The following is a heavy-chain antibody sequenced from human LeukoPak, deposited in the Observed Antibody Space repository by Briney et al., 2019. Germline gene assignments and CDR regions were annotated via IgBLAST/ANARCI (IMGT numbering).Heavy chain of an antibody. V-gene: IGHV3-21*01. J-gene: IGHJ4*02. D-gene: IGHD3-10*01. Sequence: SGGSLRLSCAASEFSFSSYSMNWVRQAAGKGLEWVSSISSSSSYIYYADSVKGRFTISRDNAKNSLYLQMNSLRAEDTAVYYCARDGKMVRGVILDYWGQGTLVTVSS. CDR1: EFSFSSYS. CDR3: ARDGKMVRGVILDY. CDR2: ISSSSSYI.